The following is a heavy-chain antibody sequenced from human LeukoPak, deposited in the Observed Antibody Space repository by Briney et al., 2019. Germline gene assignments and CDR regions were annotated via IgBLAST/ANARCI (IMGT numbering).Heavy chain of an antibody. CDR2: MYSGGST. J-gene: IGHJ4*02. D-gene: IGHD4-17*01. Sequence: GGSLRLSCAVSGFTVSSNYMSWVRQAPGKGLEWVSVMYSGGSTYNADSVKDRFTISRHNSKNTLYLEINSLRPDDTAVYYCARGGGDYNPFDYWGQGTLVTVSS. CDR1: GFTVSSNY. V-gene: IGHV3-53*04. CDR3: ARGGGDYNPFDY.